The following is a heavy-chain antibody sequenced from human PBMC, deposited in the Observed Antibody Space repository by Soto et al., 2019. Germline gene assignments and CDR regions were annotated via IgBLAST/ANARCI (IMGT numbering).Heavy chain of an antibody. CDR1: GGTFSSYA. CDR3: ARYPYDSSGYYHYYYYGMDV. Sequence: VSCKASGGTFSSYAISWVRQAPGQGLEWMGGIIPIFGTANYAQKFQGRVTITADESTSTAYMELSSLRSEDTAVYYCARYPYDSSGYYHYYYYGMDVWGQGTTVTVSS. V-gene: IGHV1-69*01. CDR2: IIPIFGTA. D-gene: IGHD3-22*01. J-gene: IGHJ6*02.